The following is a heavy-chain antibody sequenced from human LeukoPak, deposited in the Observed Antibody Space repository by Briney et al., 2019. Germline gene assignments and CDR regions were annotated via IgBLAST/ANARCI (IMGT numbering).Heavy chain of an antibody. CDR3: ARAGAAVAGLFDY. Sequence: SQTLSLTCAISGDSVSSNSAAWNWIRRSPSRGLEWLGRTYYRSKWYNDYAVSVKSRITINPDTSKNQFSLQLNSVTPEDTAVYYCARAGAAVAGLFDYWGQGTLVTVSS. CDR1: GDSVSSNSAA. V-gene: IGHV6-1*01. CDR2: TYYRSKWYN. D-gene: IGHD6-19*01. J-gene: IGHJ4*02.